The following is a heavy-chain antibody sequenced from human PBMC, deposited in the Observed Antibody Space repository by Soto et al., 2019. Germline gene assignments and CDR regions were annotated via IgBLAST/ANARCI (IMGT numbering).Heavy chain of an antibody. D-gene: IGHD6-19*01. CDR2: ISSSSRYT. Sequence: PGGSLRLSCAASGFTFSDYYMSWIRQAPGKGLEWVSYISSSSRYTSYADSVKGRFTISRDNAKNSLYLQMNSLRAEDTAMYYCVREGIAVAEPSDYWGQGTLVTVSS. V-gene: IGHV3-11*06. J-gene: IGHJ4*02. CDR3: VREGIAVAEPSDY. CDR1: GFTFSDYY.